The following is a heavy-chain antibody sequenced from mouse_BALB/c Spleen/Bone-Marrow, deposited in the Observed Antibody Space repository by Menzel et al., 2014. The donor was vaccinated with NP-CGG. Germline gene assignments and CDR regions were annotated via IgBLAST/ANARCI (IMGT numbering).Heavy chain of an antibody. J-gene: IGHJ3*01. V-gene: IGHV5-6-3*01. CDR2: INSNGGST. CDR1: GFTFSWFG. Sequence: EAQRVESGGGLVQPGGSLKLSCAASGFTFSWFGMSWVRQTPDKRLELVATINSNGGSTYYPDSVKGRFTISRDNAKNTLYLQMSSLKSEDTAMYYCARGLDYGNYGPGFAYWGQGTLVTVSA. CDR3: ARGLDYGNYGPGFAY. D-gene: IGHD2-1*01.